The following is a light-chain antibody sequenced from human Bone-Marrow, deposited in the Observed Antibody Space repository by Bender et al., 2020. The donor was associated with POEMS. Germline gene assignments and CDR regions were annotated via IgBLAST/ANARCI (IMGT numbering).Light chain of an antibody. CDR2: NDR. J-gene: IGLJ1*01. V-gene: IGLV3-21*02. Sequence: SYVVTQPPSVSVAPGQTARITCGGNNIGRKRVHWYQERPGQAAVLVVSNDRNRPSGIPDRVSGSNSGNPSTLTISRVPSWDEADYYVPVWDTSSDHLYVFGSGTNVTVL. CDR1: NIGRKR. CDR3: PVWDTSSDHLYV.